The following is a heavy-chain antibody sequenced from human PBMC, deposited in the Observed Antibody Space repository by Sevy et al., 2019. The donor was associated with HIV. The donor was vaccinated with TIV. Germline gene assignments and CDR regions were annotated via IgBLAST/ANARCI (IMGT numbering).Heavy chain of an antibody. J-gene: IGHJ4*02. CDR2: IKSKTDGGTT. D-gene: IGHD3-10*01. CDR1: GFTFSNAW. Sequence: GGSLRLSCAASGFTFSNAWMSWVRQAPGKGLEWVGRIKSKTDGGTTDYAAPVKGRFTISRDDSKSTLYLQMNSLKTEETAMYYCTTGSKTRGLSAVLDYWGQGTLVTVSS. CDR3: TTGSKTRGLSAVLDY. V-gene: IGHV3-15*01.